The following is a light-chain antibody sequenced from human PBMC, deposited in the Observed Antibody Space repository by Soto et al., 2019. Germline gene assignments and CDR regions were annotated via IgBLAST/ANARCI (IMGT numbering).Light chain of an antibody. J-gene: IGKJ5*01. CDR1: HSVSSSY. CDR2: GAS. Sequence: VVSLSAVTMSLSPRERAIRSCRVSHSVSSSYLAWYQQKPGQAPRLLIYGASSRATGIPDRFSGSGSGTDFTLTISRLEPEDVAGYYCQQYGNSPGTFGQGTLLEIK. CDR3: QQYGNSPGT. V-gene: IGKV3-20*01.